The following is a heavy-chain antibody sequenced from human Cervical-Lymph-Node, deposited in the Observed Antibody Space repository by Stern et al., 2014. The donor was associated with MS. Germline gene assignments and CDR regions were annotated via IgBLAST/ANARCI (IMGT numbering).Heavy chain of an antibody. Sequence: VQLLESGGGLVNPGGSLRLSCASSGFSISDYYMTWIRQAPGRGLEWVSLISSTGDTIRYADSVRGRFAISRDNAKNSVYLQMNNLRAEDTALYYCARETSWSFDPWGQGTLVTVSS. CDR3: ARETSWSFDP. D-gene: IGHD2-8*02. J-gene: IGHJ5*02. V-gene: IGHV3-11*01. CDR1: GFSISDYY. CDR2: ISSTGDTI.